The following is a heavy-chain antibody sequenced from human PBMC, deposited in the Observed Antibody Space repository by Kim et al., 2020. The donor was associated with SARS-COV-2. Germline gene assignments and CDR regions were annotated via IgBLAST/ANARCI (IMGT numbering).Heavy chain of an antibody. Sequence: GGSLRLSCAASGFTFSSYWMHWVRQAPGKVLVWVSRINSDGSSTSYADSVKGRFTISRDNAKNTLFLQMNSLRAEDTAVYYCARSVVGATGFDYWGQGTLVTVSS. D-gene: IGHD1-26*01. CDR1: GFTFSSYW. CDR3: ARSVVGATGFDY. J-gene: IGHJ4*02. CDR2: INSDGSST. V-gene: IGHV3-74*01.